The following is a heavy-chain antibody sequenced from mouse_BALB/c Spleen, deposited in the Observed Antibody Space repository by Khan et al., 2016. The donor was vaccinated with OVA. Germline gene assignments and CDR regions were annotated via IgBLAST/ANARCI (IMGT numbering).Heavy chain of an antibody. CDR1: GYSITSDYA. Sequence: EVQLQESGPGLVKPSQSLSLTCTVTGYSITSDYAWNWIRQFPGNKLEWMGYISSSGSNNYNPALKSRISITRDTTKNQFFLQLNSVTTENTATYYCARDGTRYNYAIDYWGQGTSGTVSS. V-gene: IGHV3-2*02. D-gene: IGHD2-1*01. J-gene: IGHJ4*01. CDR3: ARDGTRYNYAIDY. CDR2: ISSSGSN.